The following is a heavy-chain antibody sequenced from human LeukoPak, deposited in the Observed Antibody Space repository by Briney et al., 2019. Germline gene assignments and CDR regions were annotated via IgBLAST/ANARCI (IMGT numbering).Heavy chain of an antibody. CDR2: IKQDGREK. Sequence: GGSLRLSCAASGFTFSSYWMSWVRQAPGKGLEWVANIKQDGREKYYVDSVKGRFTISRDNAKNSLYLQMNSPRAEDTAVYYCAREGEGYCSCTSCPGGMDVWGKGTTVSVSS. V-gene: IGHV3-7*03. D-gene: IGHD2-2*01. CDR3: AREGEGYCSCTSCPGGMDV. J-gene: IGHJ6*04. CDR1: GFTFSSYW.